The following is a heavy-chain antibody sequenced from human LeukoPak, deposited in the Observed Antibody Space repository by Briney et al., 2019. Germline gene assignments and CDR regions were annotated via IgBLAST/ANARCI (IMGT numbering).Heavy chain of an antibody. CDR2: MSFDGRNK. D-gene: IGHD2-21*02. J-gene: IGHJ4*02. CDR3: ARGGAYCGAGCYLTFVPHFDY. Sequence: GGSLRLSCTASGFPFIGYAMHWVRQAPGKGLEWVALMSFDGRNKYYADSVRSRFTISRDSSTSTLYLQMKNLRPEDTAVYYCARGGAYCGAGCYLTFVPHFDYWGRGTLVTVSS. CDR1: GFPFIGYA. V-gene: IGHV3-30*03.